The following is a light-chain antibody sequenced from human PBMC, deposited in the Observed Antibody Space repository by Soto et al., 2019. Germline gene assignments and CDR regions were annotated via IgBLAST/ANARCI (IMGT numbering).Light chain of an antibody. CDR3: XXXXXXXXIX. CDR1: QSINTY. V-gene: IGKV3-11*02. CDR2: GAS. Sequence: EIVLTQSPATLSLSPGERATLSCRASQSINTYLAWYQQKPGQAPRLLIYGASTRATGIPARFSGSGSGRDFTLTISGLEPEDFAVYXXXXXXXXXXIXFXQGTRREIK. J-gene: IGKJ5*01.